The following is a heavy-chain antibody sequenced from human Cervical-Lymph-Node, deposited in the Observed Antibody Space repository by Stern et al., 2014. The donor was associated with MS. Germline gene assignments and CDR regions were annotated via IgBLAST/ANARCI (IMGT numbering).Heavy chain of an antibody. Sequence: QVPLKESGPGLVKPSGTLSLTCAVSGGSISSSNWWSWVRQPPGKGLEWIGEVYPSGSTNYNPSLKSRVTISVDKSKNQISLRPSSVTAAGTAVYYCARATSKGYFDYWGQGTLVTVSS. CDR2: VYPSGST. CDR3: ARATSKGYFDY. CDR1: GGSISSSNW. J-gene: IGHJ4*02. V-gene: IGHV4-4*02.